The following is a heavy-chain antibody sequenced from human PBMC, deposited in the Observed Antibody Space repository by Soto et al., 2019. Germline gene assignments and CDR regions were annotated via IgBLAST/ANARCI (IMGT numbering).Heavy chain of an antibody. D-gene: IGHD4-17*01. V-gene: IGHV1-3*01. CDR1: GYTFTSYA. CDR2: INAGNGNT. CDR3: ARDGTVTNGLDV. Sequence: ASVKVSCKASGYTFTSYAMHWVRQAPGQRLEWMGWINAGNGNTKYSQKFQGRVTITADKSTSTAYMELSSLRSEDTAVYYCARDGTVTNGLDVWGQGTTVTVSS. J-gene: IGHJ6*02.